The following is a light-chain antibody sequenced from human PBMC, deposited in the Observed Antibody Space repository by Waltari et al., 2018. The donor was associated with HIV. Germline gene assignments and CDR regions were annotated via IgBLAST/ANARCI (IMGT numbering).Light chain of an antibody. Sequence: HSALTQPASVSGSPGQSITISCTGPTSDFDTFDFVSWYQQSPGRAPKPIIFEVYFRPAGVSQRFSGSKSGDTASLTISALRAEDEADYFCSSYSARGFVAFGGGTKVTVL. J-gene: IGLJ3*02. V-gene: IGLV2-14*01. CDR2: EVY. CDR1: TSDFDTFDF. CDR3: SSYSARGFVA.